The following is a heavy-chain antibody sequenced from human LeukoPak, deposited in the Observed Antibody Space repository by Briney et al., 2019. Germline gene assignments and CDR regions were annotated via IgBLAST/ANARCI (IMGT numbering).Heavy chain of an antibody. CDR2: IKPDGSVI. CDR1: GFTFSNYW. Sequence: PGGSLRLSCAASGFTFSNYWMAWVRQAPGRGLEWVASIKPDGSVIYYGDSVKGRFTISRDNAKNSLYLQMNSLRAEDTAVYYCARDGNGHFDYWGQGTLVTVSS. V-gene: IGHV3-7*05. CDR3: ARDGNGHFDY. D-gene: IGHD1-1*01. J-gene: IGHJ4*02.